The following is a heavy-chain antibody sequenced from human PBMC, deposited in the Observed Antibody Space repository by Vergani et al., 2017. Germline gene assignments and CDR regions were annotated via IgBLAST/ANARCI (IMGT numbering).Heavy chain of an antibody. V-gene: IGHV3-30*03. CDR3: ASRRYCSGGSCRGTIDY. Sequence: QVQLVESGGGVVQPGRSLRLSCAASGFTFSSYGMHWVRQAPGKGLEWVAVISYDGSNKYYADSVKGRFTISRDNSKNTLYLQMNSLRAEDTAVYYCASRRYCSGGSCRGTIDYWGQGTLVTVSS. CDR2: ISYDGSNK. J-gene: IGHJ4*02. D-gene: IGHD2-15*01. CDR1: GFTFSSYG.